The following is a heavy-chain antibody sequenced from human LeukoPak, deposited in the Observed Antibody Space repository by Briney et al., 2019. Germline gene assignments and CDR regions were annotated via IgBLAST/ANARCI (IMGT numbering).Heavy chain of an antibody. J-gene: IGHJ4*02. CDR2: IKQDGSEK. V-gene: IGHV3-7*01. CDR1: GFTVSSYW. D-gene: IGHD6-19*01. Sequence: GGSLRLSCAAPGFTVSSYWMSWVRQAPGKGLEWVANIKQDGSEKYYVDSVKGRFTISRDNAKNSLYLQMNSLRAADTAVYYCARHGRQWLVPFDYWGQGTLVTVSS. CDR3: ARHGRQWLVPFDY.